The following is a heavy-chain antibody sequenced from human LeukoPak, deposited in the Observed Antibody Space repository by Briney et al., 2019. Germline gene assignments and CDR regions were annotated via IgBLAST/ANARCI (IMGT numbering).Heavy chain of an antibody. CDR3: ARRIDY. CDR1: GFTFSTYS. CDR2: ITSSSSTI. Sequence: GGSLRLSCAASGFTFSTYSMNWVRQAPGKGLEWISYITSSSSTIYYADSVKGRFTISRDNARNSLYLQMNSLRDEDTAVYYCARRIDYWGQGTLVTVSS. J-gene: IGHJ4*02. V-gene: IGHV3-48*02.